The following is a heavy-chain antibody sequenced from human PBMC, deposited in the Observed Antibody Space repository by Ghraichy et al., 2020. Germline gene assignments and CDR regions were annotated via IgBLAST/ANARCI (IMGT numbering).Heavy chain of an antibody. Sequence: SETLSLTCTVSGGSISSYYWSWIRQPPGKGLEWIGYIYYSGSTNYNPSLKSRVTISVDTSKNQFSLKLSSVTAADTAVYYCARSITEAYCSGGSCYPPNYYAFDIWGQGTMVTVSS. CDR3: ARSITEAYCSGGSCYPPNYYAFDI. CDR1: GGSISSYY. CDR2: IYYSGST. D-gene: IGHD2-15*01. V-gene: IGHV4-59*01. J-gene: IGHJ3*02.